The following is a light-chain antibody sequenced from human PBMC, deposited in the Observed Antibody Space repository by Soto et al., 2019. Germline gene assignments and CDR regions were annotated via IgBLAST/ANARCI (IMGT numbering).Light chain of an antibody. CDR3: CSYAGTSTYV. CDR1: SSDVGSDNL. CDR2: EVS. V-gene: IGLV2-23*02. J-gene: IGLJ1*01. Sequence: QSVLTQPASVSGSPGQSTTISCTGTSSDVGSDNLVSWYQQHPGKAPKFMIYEVSKRPSGVSNRFSGSKSGNTASLTISGLQAEDEADYYCCSYAGTSTYVFGTGTKVTVL.